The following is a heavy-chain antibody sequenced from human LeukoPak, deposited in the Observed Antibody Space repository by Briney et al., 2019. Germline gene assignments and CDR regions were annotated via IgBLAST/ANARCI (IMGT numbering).Heavy chain of an antibody. J-gene: IGHJ4*02. Sequence: GGSLRLSCVVSGFTFSGNYMTWVRQAPGKGLEWVSVIYTGGTTYYRDSVKGRFTISRHNSKNVVNLQMDRLRPEDTAVYYCASGPTYDYVRVILYWGQGTLVTVSA. CDR3: ASGPTYDYVRVILY. CDR1: GFTFSGNY. CDR2: IYTGGTT. V-gene: IGHV3-53*04. D-gene: IGHD3-16*01.